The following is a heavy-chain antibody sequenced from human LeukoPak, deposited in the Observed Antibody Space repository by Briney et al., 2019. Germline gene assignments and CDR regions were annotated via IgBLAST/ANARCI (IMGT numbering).Heavy chain of an antibody. D-gene: IGHD4-17*01. J-gene: IGHJ4*02. Sequence: SGGSLRLSCAASGFTFSSYWMSWVRQAPGEGLEWVANIKQDGSEKYYVESAKGRFTISRDNAKNSLYLQMNSLRAEDTALFYCVRYGDDDTPGLNWGQGTLVTVSS. V-gene: IGHV3-7*04. CDR1: GFTFSSYW. CDR3: VRYGDDDTPGLN. CDR2: IKQDGSEK.